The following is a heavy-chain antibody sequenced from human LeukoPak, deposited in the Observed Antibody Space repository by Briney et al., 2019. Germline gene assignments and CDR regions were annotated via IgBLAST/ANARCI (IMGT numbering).Heavy chain of an antibody. V-gene: IGHV3-23*01. CDR2: ISGSGGRT. CDR3: AKDDSYLFDY. D-gene: IGHD5-18*01. CDR1: GFTFLSYA. J-gene: IGHJ4*02. Sequence: SLRLSWAASGFTFLSYAMGWVRPAARKRLDWVLPISGSGGRTYYADSVKSRFTIPRDNSKNTLYLQMNSLRAEDTAVYYCAKDDSYLFDYWGQGTLVTVSS.